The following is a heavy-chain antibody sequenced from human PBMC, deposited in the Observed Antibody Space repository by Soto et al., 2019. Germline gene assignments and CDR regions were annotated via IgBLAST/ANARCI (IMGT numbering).Heavy chain of an antibody. Sequence: QVQLQESSPGLVKPSQTLSLTCTVSGGSISSGGHYWSWIRQHPGKGLEWIGYIYHSRSTFYNPSLSRVITISVDTTKNPFTLKRSSVTAADTAVYYGARVAWGYGDGEFDYWGQGTLVTVSS. D-gene: IGHD4-17*01. J-gene: IGHJ4*02. CDR1: GGSISSGGHY. CDR2: IYHSRST. V-gene: IGHV4-31*01. CDR3: ARVAWGYGDGEFDY.